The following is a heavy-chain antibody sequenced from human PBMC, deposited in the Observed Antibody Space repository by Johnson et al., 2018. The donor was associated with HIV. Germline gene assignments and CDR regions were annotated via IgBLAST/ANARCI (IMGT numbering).Heavy chain of an antibody. D-gene: IGHD6-25*01. J-gene: IGHJ3*02. CDR1: GFTFSDYY. CDR3: AKDEIAAPLAFDI. Sequence: QAQLVESGGGLVKPGGSLRLSCAASGFTFSDYYMSWIRQPPGKGLEWISFISTSGSTLHHADSVKGRFTISRDNAENSLYLQMNSLRADDTAVYYCAKDEIAAPLAFDIWGQGTMVTVSS. V-gene: IGHV3-11*04. CDR2: ISTSGSTL.